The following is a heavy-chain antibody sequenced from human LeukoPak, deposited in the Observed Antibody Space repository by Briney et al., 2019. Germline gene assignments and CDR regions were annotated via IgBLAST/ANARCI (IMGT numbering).Heavy chain of an antibody. CDR1: GFTGSNNY. CDR3: AKDSTTVTTGRGNFDH. D-gene: IGHD4-17*01. CDR2: ISSNGGTT. Sequence: GGSLRLSCAASGFTGSNNYVSWVRQALGKGLEWVSIISSNGGTTYYADSVEGRFTISRDNSKNTLYLQMNSLRAEDTAIYYCAKDSTTVTTGRGNFDHWGQGTLVTVSS. V-gene: IGHV3-23*01. J-gene: IGHJ4*02.